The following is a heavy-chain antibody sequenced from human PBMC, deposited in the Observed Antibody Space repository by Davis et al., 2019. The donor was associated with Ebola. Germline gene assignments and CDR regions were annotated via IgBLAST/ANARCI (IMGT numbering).Heavy chain of an antibody. CDR3: VRDLDWAFDY. CDR2: ISGGSTTI. Sequence: PGRSLRLSCAASGFMFSDYFMNWVRQAPGKGLEWVSYISGGSTTIYFADSVKGRFTVSRDNAKNTLYLQMNSLRDDDTAVYYCVRDLDWAFDYWGQGTLVTVSS. D-gene: IGHD3-9*01. CDR1: GFMFSDYF. V-gene: IGHV3-11*04. J-gene: IGHJ4*02.